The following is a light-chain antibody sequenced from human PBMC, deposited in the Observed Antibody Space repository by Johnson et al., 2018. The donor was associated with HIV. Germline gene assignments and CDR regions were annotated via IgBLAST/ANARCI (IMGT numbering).Light chain of an antibody. J-gene: IGLJ1*01. CDR3: GTWDSSLSGGLYV. V-gene: IGLV1-51*01. Sequence: QAVLTQPPSVSAAPGQKVTISCSVSISNIGNNYVSWYQQLPGTAPKLLIYDNNKRPSGIPDRFTASKSGTSATLVITGLHTADKAGYYCGTWDSSLSGGLYVFGTGTRVTVL. CDR2: DNN. CDR1: ISNIGNNY.